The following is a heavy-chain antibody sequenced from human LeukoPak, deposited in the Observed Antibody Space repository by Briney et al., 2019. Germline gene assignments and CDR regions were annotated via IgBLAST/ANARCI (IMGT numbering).Heavy chain of an antibody. CDR1: GFTFSRYW. CDR2: ISPDGSTT. V-gene: IGHV3-74*03. D-gene: IGHD6-13*01. J-gene: IGHJ4*02. CDR3: TTVLSSNRYHLCAY. Sequence: GGSLRLSCAASGFTFSRYWMHWVRQAPGKGLMWVSRISPDGSTTLYADSVKGRFTISRDNAKNTLYLQMNSLGAEDTAVYYCTTVLSSNRYHLCAYWGQGTLVTVSS.